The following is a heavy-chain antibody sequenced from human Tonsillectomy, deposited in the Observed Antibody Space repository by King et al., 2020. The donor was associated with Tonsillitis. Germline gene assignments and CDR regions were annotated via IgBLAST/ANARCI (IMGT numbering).Heavy chain of an antibody. CDR1: GLTLRSYA. V-gene: IGHV3-23*04. CDR3: GKALGYCGKNCYIFYFDY. J-gene: IGHJ4*02. D-gene: IGHD2-2*01. CDR2: ISGGGDNT. Sequence: DVQLVESGGGLVQPGGSLRLSCVVSGLTLRSYAMTWVRQAPGKGLEWVSAISGGGDNTYYADSVKGRFTISRDNSKNTLYLQMNSLRAEDTAVYYCGKALGYCGKNCYIFYFDYWGQGTLVTVSS.